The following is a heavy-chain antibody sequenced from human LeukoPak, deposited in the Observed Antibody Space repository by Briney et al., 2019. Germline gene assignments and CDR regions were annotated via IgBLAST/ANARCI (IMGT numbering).Heavy chain of an antibody. V-gene: IGHV3-23*01. J-gene: IGHJ4*02. CDR3: AKPGRRTLGGVIVTYYFDY. CDR1: GFTFSSYA. CDR2: ISGSGGST. D-gene: IGHD3-16*02. Sequence: GGSLRLSCAASGFTFSSYAMSWVRQAPGKGLEWVSAISGSGGSTYYADSVKGRFTISRDNSKNTLYLQMNSLRAEDTAVYYCAKPGRRTLGGVIVTYYFDYWGQGTLVTVSS.